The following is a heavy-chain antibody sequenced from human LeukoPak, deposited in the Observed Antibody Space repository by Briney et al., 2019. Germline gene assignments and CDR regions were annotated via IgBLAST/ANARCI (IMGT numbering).Heavy chain of an antibody. J-gene: IGHJ4*02. Sequence: PGGSLRLSCAASGFIFSNYAMHWVRQAPGKGLEWVTFIRYDGSNKYYAESVKGRFTISRDNSKNTLYLQMNSLRAEDTAVYCCAKAIHSSSSGVVDYWGQGTLVTVSS. CDR3: AKAIHSSSSGVVDY. V-gene: IGHV3-30*02. D-gene: IGHD6-6*01. CDR1: GFIFSNYA. CDR2: IRYDGSNK.